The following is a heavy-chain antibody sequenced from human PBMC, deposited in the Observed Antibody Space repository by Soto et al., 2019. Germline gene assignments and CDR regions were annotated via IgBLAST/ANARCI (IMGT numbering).Heavy chain of an antibody. V-gene: IGHV4-4*02. CDR3: AVPGAGDFDY. J-gene: IGHJ4*02. Sequence: SETLSLTCAVSGASISTNNWWSWVRQPPGKGLERIGEVYHSGGTNCNPSLKSRVTISIDKSKNQFSLRLTSMTAADTAVYYCAVPGAGDFDYWSQGTLVTVSS. D-gene: IGHD6-13*01. CDR1: GASISTNNW. CDR2: VYHSGGT.